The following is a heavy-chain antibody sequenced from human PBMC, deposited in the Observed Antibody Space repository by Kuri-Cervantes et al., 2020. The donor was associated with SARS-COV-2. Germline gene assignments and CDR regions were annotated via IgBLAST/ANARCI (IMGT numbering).Heavy chain of an antibody. V-gene: IGHV3-33*08. D-gene: IGHD3-3*01. CDR3: AREDYDFWRSPYYYYMDV. CDR2: IWYGGSNK. Sequence: GGSLRLSCAASGFTFSSYGMHWVRQAPGKGLEWVAVIWYGGSNKYYADSVKGRFTTSRDNSKNTLNLQMNSLRAEDTAVYYCAREDYDFWRSPYYYYMDVWGKGTTVTVSS. J-gene: IGHJ6*03. CDR1: GFTFSSYG.